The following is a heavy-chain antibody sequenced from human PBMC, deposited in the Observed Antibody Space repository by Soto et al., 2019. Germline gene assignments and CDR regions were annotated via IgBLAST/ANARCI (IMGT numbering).Heavy chain of an antibody. Sequence: ASETLSLTCTVSGGSISSYYWSWIRQPAGKGLEWIGRIYTSGSTNYNPSLKSRVTMSVDTSKNQFSLKLSSVTAADTAVYYCARDDFWIGYSHGWFDPWGQGTLVTVSS. D-gene: IGHD3-3*01. CDR2: IYTSGST. J-gene: IGHJ5*02. V-gene: IGHV4-4*07. CDR1: GGSISSYY. CDR3: ARDDFWIGYSHGWFDP.